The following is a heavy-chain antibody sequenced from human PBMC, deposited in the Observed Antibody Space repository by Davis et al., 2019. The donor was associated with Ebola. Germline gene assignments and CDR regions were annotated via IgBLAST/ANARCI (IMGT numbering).Heavy chain of an antibody. CDR1: GFTFSSYT. Sequence: GESLKISCAASGFTFSSYTMNWVRQAPGKGLEWVSSISISSSYIYYADSVRCRFTISRDNAKNSLYLQMNSLRAEDTAVYYCARALSYYYYGMDVWGQGTTVTVSS. CDR3: ARALSYYYYGMDV. J-gene: IGHJ6*02. CDR2: ISISSSYI. V-gene: IGHV3-21*01.